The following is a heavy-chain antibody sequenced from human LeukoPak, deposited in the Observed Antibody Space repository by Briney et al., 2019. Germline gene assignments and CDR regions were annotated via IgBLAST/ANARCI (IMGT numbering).Heavy chain of an antibody. CDR3: ARDSVNCSTTSCSDYLDY. CDR1: GGSISSYY. V-gene: IGHV4-59*01. CDR2: IYYSGST. D-gene: IGHD2-2*01. Sequence: SETLSLTCTVSGGSISSYYWSWVRQPPGKGLEWIAYIYYSGSTNYNPSLKSRVTISVDTSKNQFSLKLSSVTAADMAVYFCARDSVNCSTTSCSDYLDYWGQGTLVTVSS. J-gene: IGHJ4*02.